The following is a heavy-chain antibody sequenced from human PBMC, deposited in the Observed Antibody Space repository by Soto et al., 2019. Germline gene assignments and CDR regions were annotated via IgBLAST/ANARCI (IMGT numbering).Heavy chain of an antibody. D-gene: IGHD3-10*02. CDR1: GGSICSSNW. J-gene: IGHJ6*02. Sequence: QVQLQESGPGLVKPSGTRSLTCAVSGGSICSSNWWSWVRQPPGKGLEWIGEIYHSGSTNYNPSLKSRVTISVDKSKNQFSLKLSSVTAADTAVYYCASVRGGYYYAMDVWGQGTTVTVSS. CDR3: ASVRGGYYYAMDV. CDR2: IYHSGST. V-gene: IGHV4-4*02.